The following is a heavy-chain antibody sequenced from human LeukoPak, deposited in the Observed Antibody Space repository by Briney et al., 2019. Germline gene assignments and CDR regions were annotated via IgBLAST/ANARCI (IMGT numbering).Heavy chain of an antibody. CDR3: ARSVRRVAYYDSSGYYDY. J-gene: IGHJ4*02. Sequence: SETLSLTCTVSGGSISSSSYYWGWIRQPPGKGLEWIGSIYYSGSTYYNPSLKSRVTISVDTSKNQFSLKLSSVTAADTAVYYCARSVRRVAYYDSSGYYDYWGQETLVTVSS. CDR1: GGSISSSSYY. CDR2: IYYSGST. V-gene: IGHV4-39*07. D-gene: IGHD3-22*01.